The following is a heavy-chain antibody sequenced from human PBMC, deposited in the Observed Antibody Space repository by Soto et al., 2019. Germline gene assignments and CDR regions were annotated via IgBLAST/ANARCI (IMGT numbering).Heavy chain of an antibody. J-gene: IGHJ4*02. D-gene: IGHD3-16*02. CDR2: IKHDTSEA. V-gene: IGHV3-7*03. CDR3: ARDGLLFSGPYRPSRFDY. CDR1: GFKFSNYW. Sequence: GGSLRLSCAASGFKFSNYWMSWVRQAPGKGLEWVGNIKHDTSEAHYADSVKGRFTITRDNIKNFLFLQMNGLRADDTASYYCARDGLLFSGPYRPSRFDYWGLGTLVTV.